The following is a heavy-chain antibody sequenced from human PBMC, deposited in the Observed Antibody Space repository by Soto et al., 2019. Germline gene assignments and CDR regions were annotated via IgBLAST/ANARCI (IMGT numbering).Heavy chain of an antibody. V-gene: IGHV3-30-3*01. Sequence: GGSLRLSCAASGFTFSSYAMHWVRQAPGKGLEWVAVISYDGSNKYYADSVKARFTISRDNSKNTLYLQMNSLRAEDTAVYYCARDYYDSSGYSYYYYYGMDVWGQGTTVTVSS. CDR2: ISYDGSNK. J-gene: IGHJ6*02. CDR3: ARDYYDSSGYSYYYYYGMDV. D-gene: IGHD3-22*01. CDR1: GFTFSSYA.